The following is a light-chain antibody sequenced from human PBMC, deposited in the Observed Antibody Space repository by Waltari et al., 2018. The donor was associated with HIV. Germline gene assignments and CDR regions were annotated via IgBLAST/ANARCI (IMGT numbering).Light chain of an antibody. CDR2: RSN. CDR1: SSNLGSNY. J-gene: IGLJ3*02. V-gene: IGLV1-47*01. CDR3: AAWDDSLSGPV. Sequence: QSVVTQPPSASGTPGQRVTISCSGSSSNLGSNYVYWYQQVPGTAPKVLIYRSNQRPSGVPDRFSGSKSGTSASLAISGLRSEDEADYYCAAWDDSLSGPVFGGGTKLTVL.